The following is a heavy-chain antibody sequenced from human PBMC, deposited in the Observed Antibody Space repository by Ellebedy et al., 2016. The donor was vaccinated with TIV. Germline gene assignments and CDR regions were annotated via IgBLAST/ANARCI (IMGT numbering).Heavy chain of an antibody. J-gene: IGHJ4*02. CDR1: GGSISSYY. V-gene: IGHV4-59*08. Sequence: MPSETLSLTCTVSGGSISSYYWSWIRQPPGKGLEWIGYIYYSGSTNYNPSLKSRVTISVDTSKNQFSLKLSSVTAADKAVYYCARQYCSSTSCYDAFDYWGQGTLVTVSS. CDR3: ARQYCSSTSCYDAFDY. CDR2: IYYSGST. D-gene: IGHD2-2*01.